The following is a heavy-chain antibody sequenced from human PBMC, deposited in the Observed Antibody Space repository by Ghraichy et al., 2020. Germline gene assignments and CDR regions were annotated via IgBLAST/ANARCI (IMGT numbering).Heavy chain of an antibody. V-gene: IGHV3-23*01. D-gene: IGHD6-19*01. CDR3: AKDSSGWYY. Sequence: GGSLRLSCAASGFTFSSFAMNWVRQAPGKGLEWVSTISGSGGTTYYADSVKGRFTISRDNSKNTLYLQMNSLGAEDTAVYYCAKDSSGWYYWGQGTLVTVSS. J-gene: IGHJ4*02. CDR2: ISGSGGTT. CDR1: GFTFSSFA.